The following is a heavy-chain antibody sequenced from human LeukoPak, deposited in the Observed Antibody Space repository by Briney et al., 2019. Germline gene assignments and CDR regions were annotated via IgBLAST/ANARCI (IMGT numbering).Heavy chain of an antibody. J-gene: IGHJ3*02. Sequence: ASVKVSCKASGYTFTSYDINWVRQATGQGLEWMGWMSPNSGNTGYAQKFQGRVTITRNTSISTAYMELSSLRSEDTAVYYCARGLDVMITFGGVIVTGNSDAFDIWGQGTMVTVSS. CDR3: ARGLDVMITFGGVIVTGNSDAFDI. CDR1: GYTFTSYD. D-gene: IGHD3-16*02. CDR2: MSPNSGNT. V-gene: IGHV1-8*03.